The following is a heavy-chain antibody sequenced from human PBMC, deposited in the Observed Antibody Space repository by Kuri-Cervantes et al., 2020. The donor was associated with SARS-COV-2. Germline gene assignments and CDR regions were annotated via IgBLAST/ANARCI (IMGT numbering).Heavy chain of an antibody. J-gene: IGHJ5*01. D-gene: IGHD3-22*01. CDR3: AGATSSGPITWFDS. CDR1: GGSISSYY. CDR2: IYYSGST. Sequence: SETLSLTCTVSGGSISSYYWSWIRQPPGKGLEWIGYIYYSGSTNYNPSLKSRVTISVDTSENQFSLRLTSVTAADTAVYYCAGATSSGPITWFDSWGRGTLVTVSS. V-gene: IGHV4-59*08.